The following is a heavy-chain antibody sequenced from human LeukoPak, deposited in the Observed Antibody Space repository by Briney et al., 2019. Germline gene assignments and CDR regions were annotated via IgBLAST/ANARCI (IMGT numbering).Heavy chain of an antibody. V-gene: IGHV4-59*08. D-gene: IGHD6-13*01. J-gene: IGHJ5*02. Sequence: SETLSLTCTVSGDSISSYYWSWIRQPPGKGLEWIGYIYYSGLTNYNPSLKSRVTISVDTSKNQFSLKLNPVTAADTAVYYCTRLLSSTWYWFDPWGQGTLVTVSS. CDR2: IYYSGLT. CDR3: TRLLSSTWYWFDP. CDR1: GDSISSYY.